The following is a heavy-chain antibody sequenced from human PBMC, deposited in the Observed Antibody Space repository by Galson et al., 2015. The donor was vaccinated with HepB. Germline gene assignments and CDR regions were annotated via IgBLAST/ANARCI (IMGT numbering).Heavy chain of an antibody. CDR1: GGSITSSY. V-gene: IGHV4-59*01. J-gene: IGHJ3*02. CDR3: AKGGDSGILVHAFDI. CDR2: TYYTGNI. D-gene: IGHD2-21*02. Sequence: LSLTCTVSGGSITSSYWSWIRQPPGKGLEWIGFTYYTGNIHYNPSLSSRVTISIGTSKNPFSLRLTSVTAADTAVYYCAKGGDSGILVHAFDIWGQGTMVAVSS.